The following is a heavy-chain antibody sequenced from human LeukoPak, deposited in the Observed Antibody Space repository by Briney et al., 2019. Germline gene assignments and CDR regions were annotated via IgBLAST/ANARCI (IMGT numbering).Heavy chain of an antibody. CDR1: GFTFSSYA. CDR3: ARDLGIVVVMFGFNY. J-gene: IGHJ4*02. Sequence: SGGSLRLSCAASGFTFSSYAMHWVRQAPGKGLEWVAVISHDGSNKYYADSVKGRFTISRDNSKNTLYLQMNSLRAEDTAVYYCARDLGIVVVMFGFNYGGREP. V-gene: IGHV3-30-3*01. CDR2: ISHDGSNK. D-gene: IGHD3-22*01.